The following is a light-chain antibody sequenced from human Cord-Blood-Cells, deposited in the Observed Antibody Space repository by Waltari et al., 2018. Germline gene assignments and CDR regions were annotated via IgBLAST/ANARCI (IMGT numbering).Light chain of an antibody. Sequence: QSVLTQPPSVSGAPGQRVTISCTGSSSHIRAGYDEHWYQQLPGTAPKLLIYGNSNRPSGVPDRFSGSKSGTSASLAITGLQAEDEADYYCQSYDSSLSGSVFGGGTKLTVL. CDR2: GNS. CDR1: SSHIRAGYD. J-gene: IGLJ2*01. V-gene: IGLV1-40*01. CDR3: QSYDSSLSGSV.